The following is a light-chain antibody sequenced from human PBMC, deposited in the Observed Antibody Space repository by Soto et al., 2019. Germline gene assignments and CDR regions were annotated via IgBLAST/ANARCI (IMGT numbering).Light chain of an antibody. CDR2: EVS. Sequence: EIVLTQSPATLSLSPGERATLSCRASQTVSSSLAWYQQKPGQAPRLLIYEVSTRATGVPARFSGSRSGPEFTLTINSLQSEDFAIYYCQPYNNWPLTFGGGTKVESK. J-gene: IGKJ4*01. CDR3: QPYNNWPLT. CDR1: QTVSSS. V-gene: IGKV3-15*01.